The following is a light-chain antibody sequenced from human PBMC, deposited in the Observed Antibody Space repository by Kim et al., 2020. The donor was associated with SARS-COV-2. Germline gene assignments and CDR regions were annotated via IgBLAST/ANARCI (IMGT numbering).Light chain of an antibody. J-gene: IGKJ4*01. CDR1: QSVTSNY. CDR2: GAS. CDR3: QQYGSSPR. V-gene: IGKV3-20*01. Sequence: LSPGERATLSCRASQSVTSNYLAWYQQKPGQTPRLLSYGASSRATGIPDRFSGSGSGTDFTLTISRLEPEDFAVYYCQQYGSSPRFGGWTKVDIK.